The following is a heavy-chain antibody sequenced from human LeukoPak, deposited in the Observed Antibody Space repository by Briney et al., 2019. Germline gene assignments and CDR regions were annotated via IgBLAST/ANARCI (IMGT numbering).Heavy chain of an antibody. CDR3: ARRAGWFDP. D-gene: IGHD6-13*01. V-gene: IGHV3-23*01. CDR1: GFSFSPYA. CDR2: VSGSGGST. J-gene: IGHJ5*02. Sequence: GGSLRLSCAASGFSFSPYAMKWVRQSPGKGLEWVSAVSGSGGSTYYADSVRGRFTISRDNSKNTIYLQMNSLRVEDTAVYFCARRAGWFDPWGQGTLVTVSS.